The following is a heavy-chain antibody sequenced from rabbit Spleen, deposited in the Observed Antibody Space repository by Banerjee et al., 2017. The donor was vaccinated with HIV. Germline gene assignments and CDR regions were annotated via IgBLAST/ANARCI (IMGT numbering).Heavy chain of an antibody. D-gene: IGHD4-1*01. CDR2: IDPGFGST. CDR3: ARDTSDWGPHNL. CDR1: GFDFSRTG. V-gene: IGHV1S47*01. Sequence: QEQLVESGGGLVKPEGSLKLSCKASGFDFSRTGVSWVRQAPGKGLEWIGYIDPGFGSTDYASWVNGRFTISSHNAQNTLYLQLNSLTAADTATYFCARDTSDWGPHNLWGQGTLVTVS. J-gene: IGHJ4*01.